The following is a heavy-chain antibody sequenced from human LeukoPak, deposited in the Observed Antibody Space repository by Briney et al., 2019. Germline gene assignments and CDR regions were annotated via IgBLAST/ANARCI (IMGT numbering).Heavy chain of an antibody. CDR3: ARDLLYYDSSGKPPGDY. Sequence: ASVKASCKASGYTFTSYGISWVRQAPGQGLEWMGWISAYNGNTKYAQKLQGRVTMTTDTSTSTACMELRSLRSDDTAVYYCARDLLYYDSSGKPPGDYWGQGTLVTVSS. D-gene: IGHD3-22*01. CDR1: GYTFTSYG. CDR2: ISAYNGNT. J-gene: IGHJ4*02. V-gene: IGHV1-18*01.